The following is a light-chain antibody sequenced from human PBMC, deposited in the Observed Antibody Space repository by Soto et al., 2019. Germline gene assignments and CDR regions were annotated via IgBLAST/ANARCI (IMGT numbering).Light chain of an antibody. CDR2: AAS. CDR1: QSISSY. J-gene: IGKJ3*01. CDR3: QQSYSILRP. Sequence: DIQMTQSPSSLSASVGDRVTITFRASQSISSYLNWYQQKPGKAPKLLIYAASSLQSGVPSRFSGSGSGTDFTLTITSLQPEDFATYYCQQSYSILRPFGPGTKVDIK. V-gene: IGKV1-39*01.